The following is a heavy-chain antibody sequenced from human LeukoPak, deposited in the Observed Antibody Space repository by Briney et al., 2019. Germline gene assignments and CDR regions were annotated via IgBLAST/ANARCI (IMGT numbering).Heavy chain of an antibody. V-gene: IGHV3-53*01. J-gene: IGHJ6*02. CDR3: ARGMGYSSSWQYYYYYYGMDV. D-gene: IGHD6-13*01. CDR1: GFTVSSNY. CDR2: IYSGGST. Sequence: GGSLRLSCAASGFTVSSNYMSWVRRAPGKGLEWVSVIYSGGSTYYADSVKGRFTISRDNSKNTLYLQMNSLRAEDTAVYYCARGMGYSSSWQYYYYYYGMDVWGQGTTVTVSS.